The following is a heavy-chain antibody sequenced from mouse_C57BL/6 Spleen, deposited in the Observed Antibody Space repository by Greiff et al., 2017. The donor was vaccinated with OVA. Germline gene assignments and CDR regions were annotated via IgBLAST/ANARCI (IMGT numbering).Heavy chain of an antibody. CDR3: ARPDYEGAMDY. J-gene: IGHJ4*01. D-gene: IGHD2-4*01. Sequence: VQLQQSGAELARPGASVKMSCKASGYTFTSYTMHWVKQRPGQGLEWIGYINPSSGYTKYNQKFKDKATLTADKSSSTAYMQLSSLTSEDSAVYYCARPDYEGAMDYWGQGTSVTVSS. V-gene: IGHV1-4*01. CDR2: INPSSGYT. CDR1: GYTFTSYT.